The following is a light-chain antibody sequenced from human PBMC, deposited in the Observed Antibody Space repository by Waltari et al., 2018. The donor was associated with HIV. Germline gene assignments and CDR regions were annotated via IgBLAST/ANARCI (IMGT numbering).Light chain of an antibody. CDR1: SSNIGADYD. J-gene: IGLJ3*02. CDR2: ANN. V-gene: IGLV1-40*03. Sequence: QSVLTQPPSVSGAPGQRVIISCTGSSSNIGADYDVPWYRQFPGTAPQVVIYANNIRPSWVPERFSASRSGASATLAITGLQAEDEADYYCQSYDSTLRGSVFGGGTKVTVL. CDR3: QSYDSTLRGSV.